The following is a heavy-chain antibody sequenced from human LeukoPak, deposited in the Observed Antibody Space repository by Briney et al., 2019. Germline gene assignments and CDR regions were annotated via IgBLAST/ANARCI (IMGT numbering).Heavy chain of an antibody. CDR1: GYTLTELS. CDR2: FDPEDGET. CDR3: ATVGYSSSQLDAFDI. Sequence: GASVKVSCKVSGYTLTELSMHWVRQAPGKGLEWMGGFDPEDGETIYAQKFQGRVTVTEDTSTDTAYMELSSLRSEDTAVYYCATVGYSSSQLDAFDIWGQGTMVTVSS. J-gene: IGHJ3*02. D-gene: IGHD6-13*01. V-gene: IGHV1-24*01.